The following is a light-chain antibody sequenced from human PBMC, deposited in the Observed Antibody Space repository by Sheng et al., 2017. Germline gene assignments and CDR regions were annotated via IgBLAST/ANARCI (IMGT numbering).Light chain of an antibody. J-gene: IGKJ3*01. CDR3: QQRSNWPLFT. V-gene: IGKV3-11*01. CDR1: QSISSY. Sequence: EIVLTQSPAILSLSPGERATLSCRASQSISSYLAWYQQKPGQAPRLLIYDASNRATGIPARFSGSGSGTDFTLTISSLEPEDIAVYYCQQRSNWPLFTFGLDQVDIK. CDR2: DAS.